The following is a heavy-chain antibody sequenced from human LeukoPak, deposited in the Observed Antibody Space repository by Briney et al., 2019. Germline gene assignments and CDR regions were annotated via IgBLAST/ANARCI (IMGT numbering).Heavy chain of an antibody. V-gene: IGHV3-7*01. D-gene: IGHD5-24*01. CDR3: ARQPWLQRPLDY. Sequence: PGGSLRLSCAASGFTFSNYAMSWVRQAPGKGLEWVANIKQDGSEKYYVDSVKGRFTISRDNAKNSLYLQMNSLRAEDTAVYYCARQPWLQRPLDYWGQGTLVTVSS. J-gene: IGHJ4*02. CDR1: GFTFSNYA. CDR2: IKQDGSEK.